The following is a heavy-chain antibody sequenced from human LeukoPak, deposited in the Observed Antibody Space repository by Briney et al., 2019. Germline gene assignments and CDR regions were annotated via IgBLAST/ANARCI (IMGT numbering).Heavy chain of an antibody. J-gene: IGHJ4*02. CDR3: ARHRARDGYNALAY. CDR2: MYNSVS. CDR1: GGSISNYY. D-gene: IGHD5-24*01. V-gene: IGHV4-59*08. Sequence: PSQTLSLTCTVSGGSISNYYWSWIRQPPGKALEWIAYMYNSVSNYTPSLNSRVTLSAETSKNTFYMKLSSLTAANTAVYYWARHRARDGYNALAYWGQGTLVTVSS.